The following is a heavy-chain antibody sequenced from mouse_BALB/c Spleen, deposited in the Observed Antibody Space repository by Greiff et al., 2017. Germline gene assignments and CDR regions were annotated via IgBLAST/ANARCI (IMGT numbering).Heavy chain of an antibody. CDR2: IWRGGST. J-gene: IGHJ4*01. Sequence: QVQLQQSGPSLVQPSQSLSITCTVSGFSLTSYGVHWVRQSPGKGLEWLGVIWRGGSTDYNAAFMSRLSITKDNSKSQVFFKMNSLQADDTAIYYCAKNGGTSYAMDYWGQGTSVTVSS. CDR3: AKNGGTSYAMDY. V-gene: IGHV2-5-1*01. CDR1: GFSLTSYG.